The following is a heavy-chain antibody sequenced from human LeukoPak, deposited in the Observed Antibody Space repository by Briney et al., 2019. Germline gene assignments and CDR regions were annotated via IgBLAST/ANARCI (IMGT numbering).Heavy chain of an antibody. Sequence: SETLSLTCAVYGGSFSGYYWSWIRQPPGKGLEWIGEINHSGSTNYNPSLKSRVTISVDTSKNQFSLKLSSVTAADTAVYYCARARGTTVVTPRDAFDIWGQGTMVTVSS. CDR3: ARARGTTVVTPRDAFDI. J-gene: IGHJ3*02. V-gene: IGHV4-34*01. D-gene: IGHD4-23*01. CDR2: INHSGST. CDR1: GGSFSGYY.